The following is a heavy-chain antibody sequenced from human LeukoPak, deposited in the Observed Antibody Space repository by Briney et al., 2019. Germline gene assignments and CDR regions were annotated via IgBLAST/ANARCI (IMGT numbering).Heavy chain of an antibody. V-gene: IGHV3-21*04. CDR1: AFSFSNYN. D-gene: IGHD5-12*01. Sequence: KTGGSLRLSCAASAFSFSNYNMNWVRQAPGKGLEWVSSITSSGSYIYYADSVKGRFTISRDNAKNSLYLQLNSLRAEDTAVYYCASHSGGYAYWGQGTLVTVSS. CDR3: ASHSGGYAY. CDR2: ITSSGSYI. J-gene: IGHJ4*02.